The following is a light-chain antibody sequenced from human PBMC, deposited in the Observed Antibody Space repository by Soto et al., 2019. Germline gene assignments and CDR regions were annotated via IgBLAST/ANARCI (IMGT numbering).Light chain of an antibody. V-gene: IGLV2-14*01. CDR1: SSDVGGYNY. Sequence: QSALTQPASVSGSPGQSVTISCTGTSSDVGGYNYVSWYQQLPGEAPKLIIYGVTDRPSGVSNRFSRSKSGNTASLTVSGLQAEEEGDYYCTSYTATRTYVFGPRSKVTV. J-gene: IGLJ1*01. CDR3: TSYTATRTYV. CDR2: GVT.